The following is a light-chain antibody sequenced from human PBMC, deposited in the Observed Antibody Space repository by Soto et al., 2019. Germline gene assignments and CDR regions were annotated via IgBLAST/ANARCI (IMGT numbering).Light chain of an antibody. CDR2: LEGSGSY. J-gene: IGLJ3*02. CDR1: SGHSSYI. V-gene: IGLV4-60*02. Sequence: QAVLTQSSSASASLGSSVKLTCTLSSGHSSYIIAWHQQQPGKAPRYLMKLEGSGSYNKGSGVPDRFSGSSSGADRYLTISNLQFEDEADYYCETWDSNTRVFGGGTMLTVL. CDR3: ETWDSNTRV.